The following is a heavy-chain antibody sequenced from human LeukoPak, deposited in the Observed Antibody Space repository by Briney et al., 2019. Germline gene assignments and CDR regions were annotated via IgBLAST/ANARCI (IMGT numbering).Heavy chain of an antibody. D-gene: IGHD3-22*01. CDR3: AKSPDRGGYYGYFDY. CDR1: GFTFSSYS. CDR2: ISGSGGST. V-gene: IGHV3-23*01. J-gene: IGHJ4*02. Sequence: PGGSLRLSCAASGFTFSSYSMMWVRQAPGKGLEWVSTISGSGGSTYYADSVKGRFTISRDNSKNTLYLQMNSLGAEDTAVYYCAKSPDRGGYYGYFDYWGQGTLVTVSS.